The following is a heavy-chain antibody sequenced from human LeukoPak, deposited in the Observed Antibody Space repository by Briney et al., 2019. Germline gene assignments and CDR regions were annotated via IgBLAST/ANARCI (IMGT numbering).Heavy chain of an antibody. CDR3: ARDVPVQTSDAFDI. CDR1: GGSISSSSYY. Sequence: SETLSLTCTVSGGSISSSSYYWGWIRQPPGKGLEWIGSIYYSGNTYYNPSLKSRVTISVDTSKNQFSLKLTYVTTADTAMYYCARDVPVQTSDAFDIWGQGTMVTVSS. J-gene: IGHJ3*02. V-gene: IGHV4-39*07. D-gene: IGHD1-1*01. CDR2: IYYSGNT.